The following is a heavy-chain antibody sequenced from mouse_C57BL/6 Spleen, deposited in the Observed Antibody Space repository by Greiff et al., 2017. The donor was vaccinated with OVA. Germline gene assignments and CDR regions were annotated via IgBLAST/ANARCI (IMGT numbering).Heavy chain of an antibody. D-gene: IGHD3-3*01. V-gene: IGHV1-55*01. Sequence: QVQLQQPGAELVKPGASVKMSCKASGYTFTSYWITWVKQRPGQGLEWIGDIYPGDGDTNYNGKFKGKATLTADKSSSTAYMQLSSLTSEDSAVYFCARWGEGHYWGQGTTLTVSS. J-gene: IGHJ2*01. CDR2: IYPGDGDT. CDR3: ARWGEGHY. CDR1: GYTFTSYW.